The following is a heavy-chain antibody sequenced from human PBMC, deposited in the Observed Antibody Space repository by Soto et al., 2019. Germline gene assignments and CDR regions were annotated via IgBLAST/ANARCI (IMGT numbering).Heavy chain of an antibody. Sequence: EVQLLESGGGLVQPGGSLRLSCAASGFTFSSYAMSWVRQAPGKGLEWVSAISGSGGSTYYADSVKGRFTISRDNSKNTLYLQMNSLRAEDTAVYYCARTMVRGVITGACDYWGQGTLVTVSS. CDR3: ARTMVRGVITGACDY. J-gene: IGHJ4*02. CDR1: GFTFSSYA. D-gene: IGHD3-10*01. V-gene: IGHV3-23*01. CDR2: ISGSGGST.